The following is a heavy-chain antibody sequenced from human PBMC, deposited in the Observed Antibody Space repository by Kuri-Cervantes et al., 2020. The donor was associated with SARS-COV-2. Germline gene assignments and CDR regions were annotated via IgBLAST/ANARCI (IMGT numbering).Heavy chain of an antibody. CDR1: GGSISSYY. CDR2: IYYSGST. Sequence: GSLRLSCTVSGGSISSYYWSWIRQPPGKGLEWIGYIYYSGSTNYNPSLKSRVTISVDTSKNQFSLKLSSVTAADTAVYYCAKDRISSGYCSDAFDIWGQGPMVTVSS. CDR3: AKDRISSGYCSDAFDI. D-gene: IGHD3-22*01. J-gene: IGHJ3*02. V-gene: IGHV4-59*12.